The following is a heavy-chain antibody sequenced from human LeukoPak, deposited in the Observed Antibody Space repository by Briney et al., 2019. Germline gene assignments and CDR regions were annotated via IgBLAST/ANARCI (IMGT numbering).Heavy chain of an antibody. CDR2: INPNSGGT. J-gene: IGHJ4*02. V-gene: IGHV1-2*02. D-gene: IGHD2-21*02. CDR1: GYIFTGYY. CDR3: ARAAGSDSRGYFDY. Sequence: ASVKVSCKASGYIFTGYYIHWVRQAPGQGLEWMGWINPNSGGTNYAQKFQGRVTMTRDTSISTAYMELSGLRSDDTAVYYCARAAGSDSRGYFDYWGQGTLVTVSS.